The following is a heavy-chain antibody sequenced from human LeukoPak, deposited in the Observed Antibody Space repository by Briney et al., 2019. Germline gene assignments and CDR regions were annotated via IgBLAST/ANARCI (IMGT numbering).Heavy chain of an antibody. J-gene: IGHJ5*02. V-gene: IGHV3-30*02. CDR3: AKEENSGWYGTDL. Sequence: PGGSLRLSCAGSGFSFSYYGFHWFRQTPDKGLDWVAFTRYDGMVNHYKDSVKGRFTISRDNSKNTVYLQMSSLRTEDTAVYFCAKEENSGWYGTDLWGGGTQVIVSS. D-gene: IGHD6-19*01. CDR2: TRYDGMVN. CDR1: GFSFSYYG.